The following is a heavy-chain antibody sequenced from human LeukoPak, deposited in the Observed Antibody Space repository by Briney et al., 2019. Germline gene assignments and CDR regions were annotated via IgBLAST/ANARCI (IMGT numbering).Heavy chain of an antibody. CDR2: INHSGST. V-gene: IGHV4-34*01. CDR3: ARVSYDYVWGSYRYSDY. J-gene: IGHJ4*02. CDR1: GGSFSGYY. D-gene: IGHD3-16*02. Sequence: SETLSLTCAVYGGSFSGYYWNWIRQPPGKGLEWIGEINHSGSTNYNPSLKSRVTISVDTSKNQFSLKLSSVTAADTAVYYCARVSYDYVWGSYRYSDYWGQGTLVTVSS.